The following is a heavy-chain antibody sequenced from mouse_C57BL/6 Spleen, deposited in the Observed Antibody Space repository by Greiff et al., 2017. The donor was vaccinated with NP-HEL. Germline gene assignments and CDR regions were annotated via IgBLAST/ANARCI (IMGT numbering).Heavy chain of an antibody. CDR1: GYAFSSYW. CDR2: IYPGDGDN. D-gene: IGHD1-1*01. V-gene: IGHV1-80*01. CDR3: ARDDGSSGFAY. J-gene: IGHJ3*01. Sequence: QVQLQQSGAELVKPGASVKISCKASGYAFSSYWMNWVKQRPGKGLEWIGQIYPGDGDNKYNGKFKGKATLTADKSSSTAYMQLSSLTSEDSAVYFCARDDGSSGFAYWGQGTLVTVSA.